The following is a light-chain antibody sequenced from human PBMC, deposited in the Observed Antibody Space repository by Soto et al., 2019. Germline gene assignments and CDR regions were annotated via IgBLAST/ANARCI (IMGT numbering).Light chain of an antibody. CDR1: QSVSSN. CDR3: QQYNNWPLT. J-gene: IGKJ4*01. V-gene: IGKV3-15*01. Sequence: EIVMTQSPATLSVSPGERPTLSCRASQSVSSNLAWYQQKRGQPPRLLIYGASTRATGIPARVSGSGSGTEFTLTISSLQSEDVAVYYCQQYNNWPLTFGGGTKVEIK. CDR2: GAS.